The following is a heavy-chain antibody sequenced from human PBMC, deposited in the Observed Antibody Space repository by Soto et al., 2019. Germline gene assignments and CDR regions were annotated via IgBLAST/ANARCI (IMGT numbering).Heavy chain of an antibody. Sequence: ASVKVSCKASGYTFTSYYMHWVRQAPGQGLEWMGIINPSGGSTSYAQKFQGRVTMTRDTSTSTVYMELSSLRSEDTAVYYCARDLLVVAATHNYYYYGMDVWGQGTTVTVSS. CDR2: INPSGGST. CDR3: ARDLLVVAATHNYYYYGMDV. J-gene: IGHJ6*02. D-gene: IGHD2-15*01. CDR1: GYTFTSYY. V-gene: IGHV1-46*01.